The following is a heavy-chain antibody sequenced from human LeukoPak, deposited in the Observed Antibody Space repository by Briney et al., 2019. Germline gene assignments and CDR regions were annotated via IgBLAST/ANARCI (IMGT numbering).Heavy chain of an antibody. J-gene: IGHJ2*01. V-gene: IGHV4-39*07. CDR2: IYYSGST. Sequence: SETLSLTCTVSGGSISSSSYYWGWIRQPPGKGLEWFGSIYYSGSTYYNPSLKSRVTISVDTSKNQFSLKLSSVTAADTAVYYCARDPGIAVAGIWYFDLWGRGTLVTVSS. D-gene: IGHD6-19*01. CDR1: GGSISSSSYY. CDR3: ARDPGIAVAGIWYFDL.